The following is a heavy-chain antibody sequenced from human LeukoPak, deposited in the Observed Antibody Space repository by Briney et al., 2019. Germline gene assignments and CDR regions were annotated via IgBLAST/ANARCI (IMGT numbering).Heavy chain of an antibody. CDR3: ARGRRIVVLPGRGYFDL. CDR2: IYYAGST. Sequence: SETLSLTCNVSGDSISSSSYYWSWIRVPPGKGLEWIGSIYYAGSTYYNPSLKSRVTLSVDTSTNHFSLNIKSVTAADTAMYYCARGRRIVVLPGRGYFDLWGRGTLVTVSS. D-gene: IGHD4/OR15-4a*01. CDR1: GDSISSSSYY. J-gene: IGHJ2*01. V-gene: IGHV4-39*02.